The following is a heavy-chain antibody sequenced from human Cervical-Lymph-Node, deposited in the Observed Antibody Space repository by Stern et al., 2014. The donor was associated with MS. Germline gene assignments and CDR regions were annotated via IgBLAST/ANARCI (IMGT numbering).Heavy chain of an antibody. D-gene: IGHD2-15*01. CDR2: ISYDGSNK. Sequence: VQLVESGGGVVQPGRSLRLSCAASGFIFSSYGMHWVRQAPGKGLEWVAVISYDGSNKYYADSVKGRFTISRDNSKNTLYLQMNSLRAEDTAVYYCAKGHCSGGSCYSEYFQHWGQGTLVTVSS. CDR1: GFIFSSYG. J-gene: IGHJ1*01. CDR3: AKGHCSGGSCYSEYFQH. V-gene: IGHV3-30*18.